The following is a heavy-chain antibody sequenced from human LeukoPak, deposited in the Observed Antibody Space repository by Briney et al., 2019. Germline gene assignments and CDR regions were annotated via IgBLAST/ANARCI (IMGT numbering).Heavy chain of an antibody. D-gene: IGHD6-19*01. CDR3: AKDYSSGWSYYYYYMGV. CDR2: ITGSGGST. Sequence: GGTLRLSCAASGFTFSSYGMNWVRQAPGKGLEWVSAITGSGGSTYYADSVKGRFTISRDNSKNTLYLQMNSLRAEDTAVYYCAKDYSSGWSYYYYYMGVWGKGTTVTISS. J-gene: IGHJ6*03. CDR1: GFTFSSYG. V-gene: IGHV3-23*01.